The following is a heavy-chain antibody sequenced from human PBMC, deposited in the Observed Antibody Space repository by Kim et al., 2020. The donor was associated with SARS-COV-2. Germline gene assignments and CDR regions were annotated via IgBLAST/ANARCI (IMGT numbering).Heavy chain of an antibody. D-gene: IGHD6-19*01. J-gene: IGHJ4*02. Sequence: DSVKGRFTIPRDNSKNTLYLQMNSLRAEDTAVYYCAKEKYGKAVAAPGDYWGQGTLVTVSS. CDR3: AKEKYGKAVAAPGDY. V-gene: IGHV3-23*01.